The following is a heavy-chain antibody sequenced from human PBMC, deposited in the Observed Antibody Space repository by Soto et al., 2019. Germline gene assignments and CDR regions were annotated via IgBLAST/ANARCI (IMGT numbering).Heavy chain of an antibody. Sequence: SETLSLTCTVSGGSISSSSYYWGWIRQPPGKGLEWIGSIYYSGSTYYNPSLKSRVTISVDTSKNQFSLKLSSVTAADTAVYYCASPYYYGSGSLSSHAFDIWGQGTMVTVSS. J-gene: IGHJ3*02. CDR3: ASPYYYGSGSLSSHAFDI. CDR1: GGSISSSSYY. CDR2: IYYSGST. V-gene: IGHV4-39*01. D-gene: IGHD3-10*01.